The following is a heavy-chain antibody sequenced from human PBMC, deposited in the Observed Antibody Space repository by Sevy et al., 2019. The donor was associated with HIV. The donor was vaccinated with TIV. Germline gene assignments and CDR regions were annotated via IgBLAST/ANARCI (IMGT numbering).Heavy chain of an antibody. V-gene: IGHV1-2*02. CDR3: ARESYDFWTGPVDYDYGMDV. CDR1: GYTFTDTGYY. J-gene: IGHJ6*02. D-gene: IGHD3-3*01. Sequence: ASVKVSCKASGYTFTDTGYYVHWVRQAPGQGLEWMGWINPKSGATNYAQKFQGRGHMTRGTSVSTANMELCRLRSDDTAVYYGARESYDFWTGPVDYDYGMDVWGQGTTVTVSS. CDR2: INPKSGAT.